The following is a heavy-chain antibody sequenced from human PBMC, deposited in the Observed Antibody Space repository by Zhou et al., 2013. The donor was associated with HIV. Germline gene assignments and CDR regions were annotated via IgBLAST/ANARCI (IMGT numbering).Heavy chain of an antibody. CDR2: IIPMFGTP. D-gene: IGHD3-22*01. Sequence: QVQLVQSGAQLKKPGSSVTVSCRPAGGTFSTYAFSWVRQALGQGLEWMGGIIPMFGTPNYAQKFQGRVTITTDESTSTTYLELRSLRSEDTAVYYCARDNQGDPSSGYDAFDIWGQGTMVTVSS. V-gene: IGHV1-69*05. CDR3: ARDNQGDPSSGYDAFDI. CDR1: GGTFSTYA. J-gene: IGHJ3*02.